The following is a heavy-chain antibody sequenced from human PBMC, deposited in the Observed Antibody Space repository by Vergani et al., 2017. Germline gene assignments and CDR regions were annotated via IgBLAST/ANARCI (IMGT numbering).Heavy chain of an antibody. CDR3: ARSNVEYSSSSAFDY. CDR1: GGSFSSSSYY. Sequence: QLQLQESGPGLVKPSETLSLTCTVSGGSFSSSSYYWGWIRQPPGKGLEWIGSIYYSGSTYYNPSLKSRVTISVDTSKNQFSLKLSSVTAADTAVYYCARSNVEYSSSSAFDYWGQGTLVTVSS. CDR2: IYYSGST. V-gene: IGHV4-39*01. D-gene: IGHD6-6*01. J-gene: IGHJ4*02.